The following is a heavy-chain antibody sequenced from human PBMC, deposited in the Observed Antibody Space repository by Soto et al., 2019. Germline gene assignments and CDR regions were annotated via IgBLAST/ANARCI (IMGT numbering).Heavy chain of an antibody. CDR2: ISSSSSTI. V-gene: IGHV3-48*01. J-gene: IGHJ5*02. D-gene: IGHD4-17*01. Sequence: GGSLRLSRAASGFTFSSYSMNWVRQAPGKGLEWVSYISSSSSTIYYADSVKGRFTISRDNAKNSLYLQMNSLRAEDTAVYYCSATVTTGGWFDPWGQGTLVTVSS. CDR3: SATVTTGGWFDP. CDR1: GFTFSSYS.